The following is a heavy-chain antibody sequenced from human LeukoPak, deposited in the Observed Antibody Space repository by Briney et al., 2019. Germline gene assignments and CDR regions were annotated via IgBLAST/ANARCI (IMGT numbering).Heavy chain of an antibody. CDR2: IYNSGST. CDR3: AGLKVDDYGDQLYYYGMDV. J-gene: IGHJ6*04. V-gene: IGHV4-59*01. Sequence: PSETLSLTCTVSGGSMSSYYWSWIRRPPGKGLEWIGYIYNSGSTNYNPSLKSRVTISVDTSKNQFSLRLSSVTAADTAVYYCAGLKVDDYGDQLYYYGMDVWGKGTTVTVSS. CDR1: GGSMSSYY. D-gene: IGHD4-17*01.